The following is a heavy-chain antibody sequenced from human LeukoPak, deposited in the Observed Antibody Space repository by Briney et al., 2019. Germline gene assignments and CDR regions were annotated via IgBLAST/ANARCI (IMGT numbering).Heavy chain of an antibody. D-gene: IGHD6-19*01. CDR3: ARQRYSTGWYAAGYIDS. J-gene: IGHJ4*02. CDR2: IYTGGST. CDR1: GGSFSPYY. Sequence: SETLSLTCTVSGGSFSPYYWTWIRQPPGKGLEWIGYIYTGGSTYYNPSLKSRVAISVDTSNNQFSLMLSSVTAADSAVYYCARQRYSTGWYAAGYIDSWGQGTLVTVSS. V-gene: IGHV4-4*09.